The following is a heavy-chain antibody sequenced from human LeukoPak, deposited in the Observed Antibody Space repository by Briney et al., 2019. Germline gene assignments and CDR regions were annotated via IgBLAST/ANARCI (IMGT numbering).Heavy chain of an antibody. CDR3: ARVRVATIRAPFDY. CDR2: ISSSSSYI. CDR1: GFTFSSYS. D-gene: IGHD5-24*01. V-gene: IGHV3-21*01. Sequence: GGSLRLSCAASGFTFSSYSMNWVRQAPGKGLEWVSSISSSSSYIYYADSVKGRFTISRDNAKNTLYLQMNSLRAEDTAVYYCARVRVATIRAPFDYWGQGTLVTVSS. J-gene: IGHJ4*02.